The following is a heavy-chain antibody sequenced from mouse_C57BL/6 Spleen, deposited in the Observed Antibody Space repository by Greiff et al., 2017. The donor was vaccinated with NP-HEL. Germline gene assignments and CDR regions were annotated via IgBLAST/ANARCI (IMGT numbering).Heavy chain of an antibody. CDR1: GYAFTNYL. Sequence: QVQLQQSGAELVRPGTSVKVSCKASGYAFTNYLIEWVKQRPGQGLAWIGVINPGSGGTNYNEKFKGKATLTADKSSSTAYMQLSSLTSEDSAVYFCASRGYAMDYWGQGTSVTVSS. CDR3: ASRGYAMDY. V-gene: IGHV1-54*01. J-gene: IGHJ4*01. CDR2: INPGSGGT.